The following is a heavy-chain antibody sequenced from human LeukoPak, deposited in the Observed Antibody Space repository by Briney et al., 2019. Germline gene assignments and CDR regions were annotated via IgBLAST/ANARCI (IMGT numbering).Heavy chain of an antibody. CDR3: TYSSTSSPLYYYYGMDV. Sequence: ASVKVSCKASGYTFTSYGTSWVRQAPGQGLEWMGWVSAYNGNTNYAQKLQGRVTMTTDTSTSTAYMELRSLRSDDTAVYYCTYSSTSSPLYYYYGMDVWGQGTTVTVSS. CDR2: VSAYNGNT. CDR1: GYTFTSYG. J-gene: IGHJ6*02. V-gene: IGHV1-18*01. D-gene: IGHD2-2*01.